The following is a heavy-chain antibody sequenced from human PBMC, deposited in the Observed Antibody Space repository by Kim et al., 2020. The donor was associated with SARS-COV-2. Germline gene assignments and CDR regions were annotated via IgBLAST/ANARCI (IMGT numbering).Heavy chain of an antibody. J-gene: IGHJ4*01. V-gene: IGHV4-39*01. CDR3: ARLRREWLQTIPYYVD. CDR2: IYYSGST. Sequence: SETLSLTCTVSGGSISSSSYYWGWIRQPPGQGLEWIGSIYYSGSTYYNPSLKSRVTISVDTSKNQFSLKLSSVTAADTALYDCARLRREWLQTIPYYVD. CDR1: GGSISSSSYY. D-gene: IGHD5-12*01.